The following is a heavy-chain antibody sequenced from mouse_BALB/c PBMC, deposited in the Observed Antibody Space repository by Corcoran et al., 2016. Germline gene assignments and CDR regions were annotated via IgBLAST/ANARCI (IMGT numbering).Heavy chain of an antibody. CDR2: INTYTGEP. CDR1: GYTFTNYG. V-gene: IGHV9-3-1*01. CDR3: AREPRAMDY. J-gene: IGHJ4*01. D-gene: IGHD3-3*01. Sequence: QIQLVQSGAELKKPGETVKIACKASGYTFTNYGKKWVKQAPGKGLKWMGWINTYTGEPTYADDFKGRFAFSLETSASTAYLQINNLKNEDTATYFCAREPRAMDYWGQGTSVTVSS.